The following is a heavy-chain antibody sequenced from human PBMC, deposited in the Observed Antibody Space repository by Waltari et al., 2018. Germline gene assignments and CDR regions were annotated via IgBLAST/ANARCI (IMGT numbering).Heavy chain of an antibody. Sequence: EVQLVESGGGLVQPGGSLRLSCAASGFTFSSYSMNWVRKAPGKGLEWVSYISSSSSTIYYADSVKGRVTISRDNAKNSLYLQMNSLRAEDTAVYYCAREPDSSGLNGDHWGQGTLVTVSS. J-gene: IGHJ4*02. D-gene: IGHD3-22*01. CDR2: ISSSSSTI. CDR1: GFTFSSYS. V-gene: IGHV3-48*01. CDR3: AREPDSSGLNGDH.